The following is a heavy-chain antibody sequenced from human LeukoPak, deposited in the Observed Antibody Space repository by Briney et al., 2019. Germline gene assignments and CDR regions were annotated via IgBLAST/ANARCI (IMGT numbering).Heavy chain of an antibody. Sequence: SETLSLTCTVSGGFITNYYWDWIRQPPGRGLEWVGYIHSTGATSYNPSLKSRVTMSIDTSKKQFSLKVTSVTAADTAVYYCAGHQGGPRDDSSSWYRVHYYYGMDVWGQGTTVTVSS. J-gene: IGHJ6*02. V-gene: IGHV4-59*08. CDR3: AGHQGGPRDDSSSWYRVHYYYGMDV. D-gene: IGHD6-13*01. CDR2: IHSTGAT. CDR1: GGFITNYY.